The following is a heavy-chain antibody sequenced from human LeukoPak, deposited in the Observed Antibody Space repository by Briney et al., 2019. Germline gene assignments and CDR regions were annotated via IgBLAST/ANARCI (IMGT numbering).Heavy chain of an antibody. D-gene: IGHD1-26*01. Sequence: LPGGSLRLSCAASGFTFSSYWMSWVRQAPGKGLEWVANIKQDGSEKYYVDSVKGRFTISRDNAKNSLYPQMNSLRAEDTAVYYCARVHGSGSSGGSYPLAYWGQGTLVTVSS. V-gene: IGHV3-7*01. CDR3: ARVHGSGSSGGSYPLAY. CDR2: IKQDGSEK. CDR1: GFTFSSYW. J-gene: IGHJ4*02.